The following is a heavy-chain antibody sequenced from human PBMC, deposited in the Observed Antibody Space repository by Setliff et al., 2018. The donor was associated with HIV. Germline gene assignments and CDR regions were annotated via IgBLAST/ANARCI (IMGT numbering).Heavy chain of an antibody. D-gene: IGHD3-10*01. CDR1: GYTFISHG. V-gene: IGHV1-18*01. CDR2: ISAHNGDA. J-gene: IGHJ6*04. Sequence: GASVKVSCKASGYTFISHGISWVRQAPGQGLEWMGWISAHNGDARYAHKLQDRLTMTVDTSTTTAYLALRSLRSDDTAVYYCGRTGVVGGGDVWGKGTTVTVSS. CDR3: GRTGVVGGGDV.